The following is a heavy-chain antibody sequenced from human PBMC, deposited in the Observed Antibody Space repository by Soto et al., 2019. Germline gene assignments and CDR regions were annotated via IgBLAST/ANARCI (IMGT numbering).Heavy chain of an antibody. CDR1: GFTFSSYN. J-gene: IGHJ4*02. D-gene: IGHD5-18*01. CDR2: ISSSSGTI. V-gene: IGHV3-48*02. Sequence: EVQRVESGGGLVQPGGSPRLSCSASGFTFSSYNMNWVRQAPGKGLEWVSSISSSSGTIYYADSVKGRFTISRDNAKNSLYLQMNSLRDEDTAVYYCTRPRGYSYVLPDYWGQGTLVTVSS. CDR3: TRPRGYSYVLPDY.